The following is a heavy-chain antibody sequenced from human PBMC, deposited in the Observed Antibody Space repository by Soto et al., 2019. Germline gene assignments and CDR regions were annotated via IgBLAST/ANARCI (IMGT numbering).Heavy chain of an antibody. CDR3: TRDQLYSSSWYGSYYYGMDV. J-gene: IGHJ6*02. CDR1: GFTFGDYA. D-gene: IGHD6-13*01. CDR2: IRSKAYGGTT. V-gene: IGHV3-49*03. Sequence: GGSLRLSCTASGFTFGDYAMSWFRQAPGKGLEWVGFIRSKAYGGTTEYAASVKGRFTISRDDSKSIAYLQMNSQKTEDTAVYYCTRDQLYSSSWYGSYYYGMDVWGQGTTVTVSS.